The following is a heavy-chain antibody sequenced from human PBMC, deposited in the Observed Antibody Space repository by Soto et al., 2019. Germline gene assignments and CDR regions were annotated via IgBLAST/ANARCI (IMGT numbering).Heavy chain of an antibody. CDR3: AKDPEYYDFWSGYYPVWFDP. Sequence: GGSLRLSCAASGFTFSSYAMSWVRQAPGKGLEWVSAISGSGGSTYYADSVKGRFTISRDNSKNTLYLQMNSLRAEDTAVYYCAKDPEYYDFWSGYYPVWFDPWGQGTLVTVSS. CDR2: ISGSGGST. CDR1: GFTFSSYA. J-gene: IGHJ5*02. V-gene: IGHV3-23*01. D-gene: IGHD3-3*01.